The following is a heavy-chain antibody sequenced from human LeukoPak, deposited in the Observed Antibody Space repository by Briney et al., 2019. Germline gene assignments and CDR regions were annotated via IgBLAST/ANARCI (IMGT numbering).Heavy chain of an antibody. CDR2: INPNSGGT. V-gene: IGHV1-2*02. Sequence: GPVKVSCKASGYTFTGYYMHWVRQAPGQGPEWMGWINPNSGGTNYAQKFQDRVSMTRDTSISTAYMQLSRLRSDDTAVYYCARSPHILTGENFDFWGQGTLLTVSS. D-gene: IGHD3-9*01. CDR3: ARSPHILTGENFDF. J-gene: IGHJ4*02. CDR1: GYTFTGYY.